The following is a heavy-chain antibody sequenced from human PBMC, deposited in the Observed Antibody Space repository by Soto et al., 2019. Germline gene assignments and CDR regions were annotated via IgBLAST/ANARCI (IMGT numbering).Heavy chain of an antibody. J-gene: IGHJ5*02. CDR3: KKDPSIAPDGLTWFDT. Sequence: PGGSXRLSCASSGFTLISYAMSVFRHAPGKGLEWVSAISGSGGSTYYADSVQGRFTIYRENSKKTLYLQMKSLRAEDTAVYYCKKDPSIAPDGLTWFDTWGQGTLVTVSS. D-gene: IGHD6-13*01. CDR1: GFTLISYA. V-gene: IGHV3-23*01. CDR2: ISGSGGST.